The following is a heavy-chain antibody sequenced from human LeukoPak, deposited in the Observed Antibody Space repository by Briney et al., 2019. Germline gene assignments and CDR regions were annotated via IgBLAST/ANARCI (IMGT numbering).Heavy chain of an antibody. J-gene: IGHJ4*02. CDR3: AKDPGRSGRGGNGYFDY. V-gene: IGHV3-23*01. Sequence: PGGSLRLSCAASGFTFSSYAMSWVRQAPGKGLEWVSAISGSGGSTYYADSVKGRFTISRDNSKNTLYLQMNSLRAEDTAVYYCAKDPGRSGRGGNGYFDYWGQGTLVTVSS. D-gene: IGHD3-10*01. CDR2: ISGSGGST. CDR1: GFTFSSYA.